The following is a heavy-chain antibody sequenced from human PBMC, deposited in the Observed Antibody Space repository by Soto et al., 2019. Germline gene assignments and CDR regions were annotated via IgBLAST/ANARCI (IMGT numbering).Heavy chain of an antibody. Sequence: QVQLVQSGAEVKKPGASVKVSCKSSGYTFSMSGISWVRQAPGQGLEWMGWISGYNGKTNYEQKFQARVTMTTDTSTNMAYMELRSLRSDDTAVYYCAREGPRPYYYSGMDVWGQGTTVTVSS. CDR2: ISGYNGKT. CDR1: GYTFSMSG. CDR3: AREGPRPYYYSGMDV. V-gene: IGHV1-18*01. J-gene: IGHJ6*02.